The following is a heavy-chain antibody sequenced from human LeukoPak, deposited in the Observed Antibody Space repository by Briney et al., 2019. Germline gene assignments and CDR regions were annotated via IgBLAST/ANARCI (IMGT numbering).Heavy chain of an antibody. CDR3: ARERAVAGTMVRFGWYWFDP. CDR2: INHSGST. D-gene: IGHD6-19*01. Sequence: PSETLSLTCAVYGGSFSGYYWSWIRQPSGKGLEWIGEINHSGSTNYNPSLKSRVTISVDTSKNQFSLKLSSVTAADPAVYYCARERAVAGTMVRFGWYWFDPWGQGTLVTVSS. V-gene: IGHV4-34*01. CDR1: GGSFSGYY. J-gene: IGHJ5*02.